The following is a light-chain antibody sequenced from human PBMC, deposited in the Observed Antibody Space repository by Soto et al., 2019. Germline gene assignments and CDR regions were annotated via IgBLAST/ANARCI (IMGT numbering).Light chain of an antibody. CDR3: AAWDDSLSGPV. J-gene: IGLJ2*01. V-gene: IGLV2-14*01. CDR2: DVS. Sequence: QSALTQPASVSGSPGQSITISCTGTSSDVGGHDSVSWYQQHPGKAPKLIIYDVSNRPSGVSNRFSGSKSGDTASLTISGLHTEDEADYYCAAWDDSLSGPVFGGGTKLTVL. CDR1: SSDVGGHDS.